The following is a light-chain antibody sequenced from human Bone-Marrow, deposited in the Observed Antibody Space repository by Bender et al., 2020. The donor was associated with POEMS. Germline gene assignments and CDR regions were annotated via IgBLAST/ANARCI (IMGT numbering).Light chain of an antibody. CDR3: QSYDNSLGGWV. V-gene: IGLV2-23*01. Sequence: QSALTQPASVSGSPGQSITISCTGTNFDVGSYDLVSWYQQHPGKAPKLIIYEDTKRPSGVSNRFSGSKSGNTASLTISGLQAEDEGDYYCQSYDNSLGGWVFGGGTKLTVL. J-gene: IGLJ3*02. CDR2: EDT. CDR1: NFDVGSYDL.